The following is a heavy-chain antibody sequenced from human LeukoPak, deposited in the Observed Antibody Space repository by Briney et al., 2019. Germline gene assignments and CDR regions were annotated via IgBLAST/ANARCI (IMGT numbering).Heavy chain of an antibody. Sequence: PSETLSLTCTVSGGSISSYYWSWIRQPPGKGLEWIGYIYYSGSTNYNPSLKSRVTISVDTSKNQFSLKLSSMTAADTAVYYCASSPDSYYYDSSGYYYGRAFDYWGQGTLVTVSS. D-gene: IGHD3-22*01. CDR3: ASSPDSYYYDSSGYYYGRAFDY. J-gene: IGHJ4*02. V-gene: IGHV4-59*01. CDR2: IYYSGST. CDR1: GGSISSYY.